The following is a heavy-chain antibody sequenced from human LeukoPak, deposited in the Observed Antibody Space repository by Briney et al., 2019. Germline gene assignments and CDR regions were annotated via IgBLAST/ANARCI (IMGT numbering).Heavy chain of an antibody. CDR3: ASRMKMPFDSY. CDR1: GFTFSTYS. Sequence: PGGSLRLSCAASGFTFSTYSMNWVRQAPGKGLEWVSYISSGGSTIYYADSVKGQFTISRDNAKNSLYLQMNSLRAEDTAVYYCASRMKMPFDSYWGQGTLVTVSS. D-gene: IGHD3-9*01. CDR2: ISSGGSTI. V-gene: IGHV3-48*01. J-gene: IGHJ4*02.